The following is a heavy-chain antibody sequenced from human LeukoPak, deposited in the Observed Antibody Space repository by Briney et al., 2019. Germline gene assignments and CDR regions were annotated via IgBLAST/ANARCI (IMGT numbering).Heavy chain of an antibody. CDR1: GFTFSTYS. Sequence: AGGSLRLSCAASGFTFSTYSMNWVRQAPGKGGEGGSSISSSSSYIYYADSVKGRFTTSRDNAKNSLYLQRNSLRAEDTAVYYCARDSYYYDSSGYYLYYFDYWGQGTLVTVSS. CDR2: ISSSSSYI. D-gene: IGHD3-22*01. J-gene: IGHJ4*02. CDR3: ARDSYYYDSSGYYLYYFDY. V-gene: IGHV3-21*01.